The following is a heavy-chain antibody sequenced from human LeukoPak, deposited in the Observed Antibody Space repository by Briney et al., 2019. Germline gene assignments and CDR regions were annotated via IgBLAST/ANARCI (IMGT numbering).Heavy chain of an antibody. CDR3: AKGLNYDFWSGYPQYYFDY. J-gene: IGHJ4*02. CDR2: ISGSGGST. CDR1: GFTFSSHA. V-gene: IGHV3-23*01. Sequence: GGSLRLSCAASGFTFSSHAMSWVRQAPGKGLEWVSAISGSGGSTYYADSVKGRFTISRDNSKNTLYLQMNSLRAEDTAVYYCAKGLNYDFWSGYPQYYFDYWGQGTLVTVSS. D-gene: IGHD3-3*01.